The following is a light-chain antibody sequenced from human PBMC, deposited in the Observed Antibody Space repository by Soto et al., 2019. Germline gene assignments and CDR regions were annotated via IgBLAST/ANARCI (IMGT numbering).Light chain of an antibody. V-gene: IGKV1-9*01. Sequence: DIQMTQSPSSLSASVEDRVIITCRASQGISSYLAWYQKKPGKAPKLLMYAASTLRSGVPSRFSGSGSGTEFTLTISSLQPEDFATYYCQQLKSYPQTFGQGTKVDIK. CDR3: QQLKSYPQT. CDR1: QGISSY. CDR2: AAS. J-gene: IGKJ1*01.